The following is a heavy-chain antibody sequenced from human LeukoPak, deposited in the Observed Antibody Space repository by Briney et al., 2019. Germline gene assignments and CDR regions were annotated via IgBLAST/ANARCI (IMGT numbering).Heavy chain of an antibody. CDR2: ISDSGGST. V-gene: IGHV3-23*01. J-gene: IGHJ6*02. CDR1: GFTFSSYA. Sequence: GGSLRLSCAASGFTFSSYAMSWVREAPGKGLEWVSVISDSGGSTYYTDSVKGRFTISRDNSKSTLSLQMNSLRVEDTAVYYCARDPRRYFYGMDVWGQGTTVTVSS. CDR3: ARDPRRYFYGMDV.